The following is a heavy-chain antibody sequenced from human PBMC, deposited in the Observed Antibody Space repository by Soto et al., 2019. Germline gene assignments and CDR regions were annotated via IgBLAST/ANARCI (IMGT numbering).Heavy chain of an antibody. V-gene: IGHV4-4*07. CDR1: GRSMTSYY. CDR3: ARGQRFSDWFDP. J-gene: IGHJ5*02. D-gene: IGHD3-3*01. Sequence: SETLSVLCNVSGRSMTSYYCTWIRLPPGKRLESIGLFYISGGSHYDLSRKSRVTISLDTSKNQFSLRLLSVTDADTAVYFCARGQRFSDWFDPWGQVTLVTDSS. CDR2: FYISGGS.